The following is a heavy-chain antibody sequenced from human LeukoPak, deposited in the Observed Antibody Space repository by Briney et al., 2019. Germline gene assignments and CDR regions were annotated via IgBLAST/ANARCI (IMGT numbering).Heavy chain of an antibody. Sequence: GASVKVSCKASGYTFTSYGISWVRQTPGQGLEWMGWINPNSGGTNYAQKFQGRVTMTRDTSISTAYMELSRLRSDDTAVYYCARLGEAAAGTVFSGYWFDPWGQGTLVTVSS. CDR1: GYTFTSYG. V-gene: IGHV1-2*02. D-gene: IGHD6-13*01. CDR3: ARLGEAAAGTVFSGYWFDP. CDR2: INPNSGGT. J-gene: IGHJ5*02.